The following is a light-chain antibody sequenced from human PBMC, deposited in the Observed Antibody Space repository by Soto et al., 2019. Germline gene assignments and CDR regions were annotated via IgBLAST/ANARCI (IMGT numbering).Light chain of an antibody. CDR3: QHYNSYSEA. Sequence: ETVMTQSPATLSVSPGERVTLSCRASEGVGSSLAWYQQKPGQAPRVLIYGASTTAPGIPARFSGSGSGTEFTLTISSLQSDDFATYYCQHYNSYSEAFGQGTKVDI. V-gene: IGKV3-15*01. CDR2: GAS. J-gene: IGKJ1*01. CDR1: EGVGSS.